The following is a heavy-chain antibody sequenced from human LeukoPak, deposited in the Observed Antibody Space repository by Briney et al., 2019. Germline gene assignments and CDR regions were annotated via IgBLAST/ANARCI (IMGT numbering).Heavy chain of an antibody. V-gene: IGHV4-34*01. CDR1: GGSISSGGYY. J-gene: IGHJ4*02. CDR2: INHSGST. CDR3: QFSAARPEYYFDY. D-gene: IGHD6-6*01. Sequence: SETLSLTCAVSGGSISSGGYYWSWIRQPPGKGLEWIGEINHSGSTNYNPSLKSRVTISVDTSKNQFSLKLSSVTAADTAVYYCQFSAARPEYYFDYWGQGTLVTVSS.